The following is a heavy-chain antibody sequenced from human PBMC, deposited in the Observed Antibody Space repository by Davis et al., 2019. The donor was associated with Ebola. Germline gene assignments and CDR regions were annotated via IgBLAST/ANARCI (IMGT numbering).Heavy chain of an antibody. CDR3: ARQSRHIAAAGSLPFDY. CDR2: IYYSGST. V-gene: IGHV4-39*01. J-gene: IGHJ4*02. D-gene: IGHD6-13*01. Sequence: GSLRLSCTVFGGSISTYYWGWIRQPPGKGLEWIGSIYYSGSTYYNPSLKSRVTISVDTSKNQFSLKLSSVTAADTAVYYCARQSRHIAAAGSLPFDYWGQGTLVTVSS. CDR1: GGSISTYY.